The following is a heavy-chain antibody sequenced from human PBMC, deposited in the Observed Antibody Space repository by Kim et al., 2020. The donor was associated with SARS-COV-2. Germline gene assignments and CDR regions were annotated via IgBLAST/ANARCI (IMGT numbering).Heavy chain of an antibody. V-gene: IGHV3-30*18. Sequence: GGSLRLSCAASGFTFSSYGMHGVRQAPGKGLEWVAVISYDGSNKYYADSVKGRFTISRDNSKNTLYLQMNSLRAEDTAVYYCAKDRRGQTQYYYYGMDVWGQGTTVTVSS. CDR3: AKDRRGQTQYYYYGMDV. CDR2: ISYDGSNK. D-gene: IGHD6-25*01. J-gene: IGHJ6*02. CDR1: GFTFSSYG.